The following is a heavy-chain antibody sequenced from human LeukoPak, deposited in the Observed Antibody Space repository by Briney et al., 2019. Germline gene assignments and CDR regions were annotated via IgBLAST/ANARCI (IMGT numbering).Heavy chain of an antibody. CDR1: GGSISSSSYY. CDR3: ARPVDSYFYY. V-gene: IGHV4-39*01. J-gene: IGHJ4*02. D-gene: IGHD3/OR15-3a*01. Sequence: SETLSLTCTVSGGSISSSSYYWGWIRQPPGKGLEWIGSFYYSGSTYYNPSLKSRVTISVDTSKNQFSLKLSSVTAADTAVYYCARPVDSYFYYWGQGTLVTVSS. CDR2: FYYSGST.